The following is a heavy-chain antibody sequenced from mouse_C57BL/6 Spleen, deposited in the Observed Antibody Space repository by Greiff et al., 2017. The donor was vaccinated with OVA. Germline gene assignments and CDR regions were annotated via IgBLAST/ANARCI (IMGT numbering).Heavy chain of an antibody. CDR3: ARNYYGSNYAMDY. J-gene: IGHJ4*01. V-gene: IGHV14-3*01. CDR2: IDPANGNT. D-gene: IGHD1-1*01. Sequence: VHVKQSVAELVRPGASVKLSCTASGFNIKNTYMHWVKQRPEQGLEWIGRIDPANGNTKYAPKFQGKATITADTSSNTAYLQLSSLTSEDTAIYYCARNYYGSNYAMDYWGQGTSVTVSS. CDR1: GFNIKNTY.